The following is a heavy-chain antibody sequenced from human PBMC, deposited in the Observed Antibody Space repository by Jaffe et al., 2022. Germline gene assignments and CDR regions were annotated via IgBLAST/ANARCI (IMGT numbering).Heavy chain of an antibody. D-gene: IGHD3-10*01. Sequence: QVQLVQSGAEVKKPGASVKVSCKASGYTFTSYGISWVRQAPGQGLEWMGWISAYNGNTNYAQKLQGRVTMTTDTSTSTAYMELRSLRSDDTAVYYCARDGWFRELPHPKDAFDIWGQGTMVTVSS. CDR3: ARDGWFRELPHPKDAFDI. V-gene: IGHV1-18*01. CDR2: ISAYNGNT. CDR1: GYTFTSYG. J-gene: IGHJ3*02.